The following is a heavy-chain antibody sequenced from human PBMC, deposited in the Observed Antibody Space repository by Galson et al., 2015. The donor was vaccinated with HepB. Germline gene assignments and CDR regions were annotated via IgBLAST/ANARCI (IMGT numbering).Heavy chain of an antibody. CDR2: ISGYMDRL. CDR3: ARGEEEYAFDS. V-gene: IGHV1-18*01. CDR1: GYTFKSYG. J-gene: IGHJ5*01. D-gene: IGHD2-8*01. Sequence: SVKVSCKASGYTFKSYGISWVRQAPGQGLEWMGWISGYMDRLDFVQKLQGRVTLTTDTSTSTAYMELRSLRSDDTAVCYCARGEEEYAFDSWGQGTLVTVSS.